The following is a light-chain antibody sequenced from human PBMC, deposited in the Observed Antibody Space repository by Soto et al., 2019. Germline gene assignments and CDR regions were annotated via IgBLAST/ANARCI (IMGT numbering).Light chain of an antibody. V-gene: IGLV2-18*02. Sequence: QSALTQPPSVSGSPGQSVTISCTGTSSDVGIYNRVSWYQQPPGTAPKLMISEVSNRPSGVPDRFSGSKSGNTASLTISGLQAEDEADYYCSSYTSSSTYVFGTGTKLTVL. J-gene: IGLJ1*01. CDR1: SSDVGIYNR. CDR2: EVS. CDR3: SSYTSSSTYV.